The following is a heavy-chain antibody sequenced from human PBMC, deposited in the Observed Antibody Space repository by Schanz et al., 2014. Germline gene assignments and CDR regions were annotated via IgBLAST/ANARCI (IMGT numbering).Heavy chain of an antibody. CDR1: GFTFSSHW. J-gene: IGHJ5*02. CDR3: ARAGYDADNWFDP. V-gene: IGHV3-74*02. Sequence: EVQLLESGGGLVQPGGSLRLSCAASGFTFSSHWMHWVRQDPGKGLVWVARINSVGSNTDYADSVKGRFTISRDNAKNSLFLQMNSLRAEDTAVYYCARAGYDADNWFDPWGQGTLVTVSS. CDR2: INSVGSNT. D-gene: IGHD2-2*01.